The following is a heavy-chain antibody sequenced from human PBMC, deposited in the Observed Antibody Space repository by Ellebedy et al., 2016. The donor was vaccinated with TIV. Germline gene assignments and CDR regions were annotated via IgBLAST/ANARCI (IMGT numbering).Heavy chain of an antibody. J-gene: IGHJ6*02. CDR3: ASGQPLWFGFHQAKTYGMDV. Sequence: SETLSLXCAVYGGSFSGYYWSWIRQPPGKGLEWIGEINHSGSTNYNPSLKSRVTISVDTSKNQFSLKLSSVTAADTAVYYCASGQPLWFGFHQAKTYGMDVWGQGTTVTVSS. CDR1: GGSFSGYY. D-gene: IGHD3-10*01. V-gene: IGHV4-34*01. CDR2: INHSGST.